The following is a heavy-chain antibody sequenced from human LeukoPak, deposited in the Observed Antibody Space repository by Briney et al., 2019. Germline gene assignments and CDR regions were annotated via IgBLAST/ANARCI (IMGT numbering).Heavy chain of an antibody. CDR3: ARRTVLRYFD. J-gene: IGHJ4*02. V-gene: IGHV4-39*07. D-gene: IGHD3-9*01. CDR1: GGSISSSSYY. CDR2: IYYSGST. Sequence: SPSETLSLTCTVSGGSISSSSYYWGWIRQPPGKGLEWIGSIYYSGSTYYNPSLKSRVTISVDTSKNQFSLKLSSVTAADTAVYYCARRTVLRYFDWGQGTLVTVSS.